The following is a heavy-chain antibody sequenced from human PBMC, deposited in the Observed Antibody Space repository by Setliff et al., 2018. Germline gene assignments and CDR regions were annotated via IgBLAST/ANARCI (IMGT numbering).Heavy chain of an antibody. CDR2: VSASGST. J-gene: IGHJ5*02. CDR3: ARERTIFGILVISGWFDP. CDR1: GGSISSGHYY. V-gene: IGHV4-61*02. D-gene: IGHD3-3*01. Sequence: PSETLSLTCTVSGGSISSGHYYWNWIRQPAGKELEWIGRVSASGSTTYNPSLKSRVTMSVDTSRNQISLNLTSVTAADTAMYYCARERTIFGILVISGWFDPWGQGTVVTVSS.